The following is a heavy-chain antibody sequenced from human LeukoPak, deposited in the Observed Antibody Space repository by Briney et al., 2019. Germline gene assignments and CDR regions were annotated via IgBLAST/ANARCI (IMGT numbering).Heavy chain of an antibody. CDR1: SYTFSDAW. J-gene: IGHJ4*02. V-gene: IGHV3-15*07. CDR3: TADPFYDSAGFGF. Sequence: GGSLRLSCVASSYTFSDAWMNWVRQAPGKGLEWVGRIEAKAHGGTTNYAAPVKGRFTISRDDSKNTLYLQMSSLKTEDTAVYYCTADPFYDSAGFGFWGQGTLVTVSS. CDR2: IEAKAHGGTT. D-gene: IGHD3-22*01.